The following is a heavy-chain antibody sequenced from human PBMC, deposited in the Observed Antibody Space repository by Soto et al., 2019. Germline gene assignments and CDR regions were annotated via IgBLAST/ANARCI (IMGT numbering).Heavy chain of an antibody. CDR3: ARDGAFSSGYYYYYYYGMDV. CDR1: GFTFSSYS. Sequence: PGGSLRLSCAASGFTFSSYSMNWVRQAPGKGLEWVSSISSSSSYIYYADSVKGRFTISRDNAKNSLYLQMNSLRAEDTAVYYCARDGAFSSGYYYYYYYGMDVWGQGTTVTVSS. V-gene: IGHV3-21*01. CDR2: ISSSSSYI. J-gene: IGHJ6*02. D-gene: IGHD3-3*01.